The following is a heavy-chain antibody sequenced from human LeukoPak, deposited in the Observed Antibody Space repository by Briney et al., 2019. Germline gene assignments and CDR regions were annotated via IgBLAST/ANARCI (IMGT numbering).Heavy chain of an antibody. V-gene: IGHV4-31*03. CDR2: IYYSGST. D-gene: IGHD3-22*01. J-gene: IGHJ6*02. Sequence: SETLSLTCTVSGGSISSGGYYWSWIRQHPGKGLEWIGYIYYSGSTYYNPSLKSRVSISVDTSKNQFSLKLSSVTAADTAVYYCARGRSNYYDSSGYYDRYYYGMDVWGQGTTVTVSS. CDR3: ARGRSNYYDSSGYYDRYYYGMDV. CDR1: GGSISSGGYY.